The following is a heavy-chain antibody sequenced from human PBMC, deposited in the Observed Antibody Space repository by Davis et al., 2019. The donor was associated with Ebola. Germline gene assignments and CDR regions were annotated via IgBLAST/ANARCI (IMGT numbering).Heavy chain of an antibody. Sequence: MPSETLSLTCTVSGGSISSYYWSWIRQPPGKGLEWIGYIYYSGSTNYNPSLKSRVTLSAESSKNQFSLNLTSVTAADTAVYYCARGNLWFGELFTGIGMDVWGKGTTVTVSS. V-gene: IGHV4-59*01. CDR3: ARGNLWFGELFTGIGMDV. CDR1: GGSISSYY. D-gene: IGHD3-10*01. J-gene: IGHJ6*04. CDR2: IYYSGST.